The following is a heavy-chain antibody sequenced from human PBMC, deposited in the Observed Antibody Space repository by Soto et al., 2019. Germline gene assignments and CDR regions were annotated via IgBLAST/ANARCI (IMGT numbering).Heavy chain of an antibody. V-gene: IGHV3-66*01. J-gene: IGHJ6*02. CDR1: GFTVSSNY. Sequence: EVQLVESGGGLVQPGGSLRLSCAASGFTVSSNYMSWVRQAPGKGLEWVSVIYSGGSTYYADSVKGRFTISRDNSRNTVYLQMNSLGGEDKAVYYCARDRSPTGVDVWGQGTTVTVSS. CDR2: IYSGGST. CDR3: ARDRSPTGVDV. D-gene: IGHD1-26*01.